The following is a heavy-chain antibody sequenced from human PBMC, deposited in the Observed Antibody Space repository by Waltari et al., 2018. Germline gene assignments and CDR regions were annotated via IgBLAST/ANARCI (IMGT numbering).Heavy chain of an antibody. D-gene: IGHD6-6*01. CDR1: GGTFSSYA. Sequence: QVQLVQSGAEVTKPGSSVKVYCTASGGTFSSYAISWVRQAPGKGLEWIGEINHSGSTNYNPSLKSRVTISVDTSKNQFSLKLSSVTAADTAVYYCARVIPYFSSSPRGAFDIWGQGTMVTVSS. J-gene: IGHJ3*02. CDR3: ARVIPYFSSSPRGAFDI. CDR2: INHSGST. V-gene: IGHV4-34*01.